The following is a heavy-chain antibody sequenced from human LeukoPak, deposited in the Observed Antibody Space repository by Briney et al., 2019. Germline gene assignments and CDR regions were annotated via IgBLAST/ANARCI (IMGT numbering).Heavy chain of an antibody. Sequence: ASVKVSCKASGYTFTSYGISWVRQAPGQGLEWMGWISAYNGNTNYAQKLQGRVTMTTDTSTSTAYMELRSLRSDDTAVYYCARGSSVFGVVSFYFDYWGQGTLVTVSS. CDR3: ARGSSVFGVVSFYFDY. D-gene: IGHD3-3*01. CDR1: GYTFTSYG. V-gene: IGHV1-18*01. J-gene: IGHJ4*02. CDR2: ISAYNGNT.